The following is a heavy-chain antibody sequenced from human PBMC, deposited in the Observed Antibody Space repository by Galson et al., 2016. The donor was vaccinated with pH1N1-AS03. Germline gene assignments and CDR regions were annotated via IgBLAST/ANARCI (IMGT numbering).Heavy chain of an antibody. CDR3: ARHSQCTRGTCYSSYFYALDV. CDR1: GYRFSTYY. CDR2: FHPGDSDT. D-gene: IGHD4-11*01. J-gene: IGHJ6*02. V-gene: IGHV5-51*01. Sequence: QSGAEVKKPGESLNISCQGSGYRFSTYYIAWVRQMPGKGLEWMGIFHPGDSDTKYHPSFQGLATMSADKSTTTAYLHWSSLKASDTAIYYCARHSQCTRGTCYSSYFYALDVWGRGTAVTVS.